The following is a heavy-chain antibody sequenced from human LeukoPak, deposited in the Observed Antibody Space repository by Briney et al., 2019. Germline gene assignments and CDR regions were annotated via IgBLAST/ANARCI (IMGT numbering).Heavy chain of an antibody. V-gene: IGHV3-64D*06. Sequence: GGSLRLSCSVSGFTFSTYVMHWVRQAPGKGLEYVSAISSNGDNTYYAHSVKGRFTISRDNSKNTLYLQMSSLRADDAAVYYCVRGTGYWGQGALVTVSS. J-gene: IGHJ4*02. CDR1: GFTFSTYV. CDR3: VRGTGY. CDR2: ISSNGDNT.